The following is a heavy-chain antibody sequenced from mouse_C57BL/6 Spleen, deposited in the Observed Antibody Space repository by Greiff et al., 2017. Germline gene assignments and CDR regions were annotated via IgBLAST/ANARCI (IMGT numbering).Heavy chain of an antibody. CDR1: GFTFSDYG. Sequence: EVKLVESGGGLVKPGGSLKLSCAASGFTFSDYGMHWVRQAPEKGLEWVAYISSGSSTIYYADTVKGRFTISRDNAKNTLFLQMTSLSSEDTAMYYCARAYYSNYEWFAYWGQGTLVTVSA. D-gene: IGHD2-5*01. V-gene: IGHV5-17*01. CDR2: ISSGSSTI. J-gene: IGHJ3*01. CDR3: ARAYYSNYEWFAY.